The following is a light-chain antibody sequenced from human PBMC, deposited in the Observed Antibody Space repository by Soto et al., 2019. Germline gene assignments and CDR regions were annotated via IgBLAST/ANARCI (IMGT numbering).Light chain of an antibody. CDR1: QRGSSSPY. Sequence: EIVLTQSPGTLSLSPGERATLSCRASQRGSSSPYLAWYQQKPGQTPRLLIYGASSRATGITDRFSGSGSGTDFSITISRLRHEDFALHYCHQYGSSPSYTFGQGTRLQIK. J-gene: IGKJ2*01. V-gene: IGKV3-20*01. CDR3: HQYGSSPSYT. CDR2: GAS.